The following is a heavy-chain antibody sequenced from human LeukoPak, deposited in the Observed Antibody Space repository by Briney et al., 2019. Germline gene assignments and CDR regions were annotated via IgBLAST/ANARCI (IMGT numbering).Heavy chain of an antibody. CDR3: ARVAPNYVWGSYELSYFDY. J-gene: IGHJ4*02. CDR2: INHSGST. V-gene: IGHV4-34*01. Sequence: PSETLSLTCAVYGGSFSGYYWSWIRQPPGKGLEWIGEINHSGSTNYNPSLKSRVTISVDTSKNQFSLKLSSVTAADTAVYYCARVAPNYVWGSYELSYFDYWGQGTLVTVSS. D-gene: IGHD3-16*01. CDR1: GGSFSGYY.